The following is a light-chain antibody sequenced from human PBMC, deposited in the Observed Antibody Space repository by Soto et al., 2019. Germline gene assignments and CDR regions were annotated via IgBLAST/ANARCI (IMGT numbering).Light chain of an antibody. Sequence: QSVLTQPPSVSAAPGQKVTISCSGSSSNLGDNYVSWYQQLPGTAPKILIYENNKRPSGIPDRFSGSKSGTSATLGITGLQTGDEADYYCGTWDSSLTAVFGTGTKLTVL. CDR1: SSNLGDNY. J-gene: IGLJ1*01. V-gene: IGLV1-51*02. CDR2: ENN. CDR3: GTWDSSLTAV.